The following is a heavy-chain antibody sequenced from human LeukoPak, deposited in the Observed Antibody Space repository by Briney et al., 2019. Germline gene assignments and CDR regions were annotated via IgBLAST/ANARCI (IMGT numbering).Heavy chain of an antibody. D-gene: IGHD3-10*01. J-gene: IGHJ4*02. V-gene: IGHV4-38-2*02. Sequence: PSETLSLTCTVSGYSISSGYYWGWIRQPPGKGLEWIGSIYHSGSTYYNPSLKSRVTISVDTSKNQFSLKLSSVTAADTAVYYCARQPPSYGSGSSVDYWGQGTLVTVSS. CDR3: ARQPPSYGSGSSVDY. CDR2: IYHSGST. CDR1: GYSISSGYY.